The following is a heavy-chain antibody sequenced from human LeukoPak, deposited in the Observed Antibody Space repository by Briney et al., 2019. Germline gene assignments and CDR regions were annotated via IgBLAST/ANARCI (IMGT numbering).Heavy chain of an antibody. J-gene: IGHJ6*03. CDR1: GFTFSDYA. D-gene: IGHD3-3*01. CDR3: AKSPGGFLEWRDYYYYYMDV. Sequence: PGGSLRLSCAASGFTFSDYAMHWVRQAPGKGLEYVSAISSNGVNTYYANSVKGRFTISRDNSKKTLYLQMGSLRAEDTAVYYCAKSPGGFLEWRDYYYYYMDVWGKGTTVTVSS. CDR2: ISSNGVNT. V-gene: IGHV3-64*01.